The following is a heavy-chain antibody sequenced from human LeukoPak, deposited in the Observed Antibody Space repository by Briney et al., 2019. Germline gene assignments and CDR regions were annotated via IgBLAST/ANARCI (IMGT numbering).Heavy chain of an antibody. CDR1: GFTLSVYA. CDR3: ARGGTSGSLIY. D-gene: IGHD1-26*01. CDR2: ISKDGTNK. V-gene: IGHV3-30*04. Sequence: GGSLRLSCAASGFTLSVYALHWVRQAPGKGLEWVAVISKDGTNKEYADSVKGRFTISRDNSKNTLYLQMNSLRAEDTAVYYCARGGTSGSLIYWGQGTLVTVSS. J-gene: IGHJ4*02.